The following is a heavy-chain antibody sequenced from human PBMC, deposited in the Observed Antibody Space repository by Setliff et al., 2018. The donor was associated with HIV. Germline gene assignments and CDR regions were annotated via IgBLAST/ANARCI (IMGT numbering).Heavy chain of an antibody. V-gene: IGHV1-69*04. CDR2: IIPILGIA. CDR3: AREPGRGSSWYVGFSYYYYYMEV. Sequence: SVKVSCKASGGPFSSYTISWVRQAPGQGLEWMGRIIPILGIANYAQKFQGRVTITADKSTSTAYMELSSVRSEDTAVYYCAREPGRGSSWYVGFSYYYYYMEVWGKGTTVTVCS. D-gene: IGHD6-13*01. J-gene: IGHJ6*03. CDR1: GGPFSSYT.